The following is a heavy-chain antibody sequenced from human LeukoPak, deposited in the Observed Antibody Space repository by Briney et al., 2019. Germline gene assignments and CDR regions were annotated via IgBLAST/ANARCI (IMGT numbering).Heavy chain of an antibody. CDR1: GYTFTSYY. CDR3: ARNRGDSSGYYYYYYGMDV. D-gene: IGHD3-22*01. CDR2: INAGNGNT. V-gene: IGHV1-3*01. Sequence: GASVKVSCKASGYTFTSYYMHWVRQAPGQRLEWMGWINAGNGNTKYSQKFQGRVTITRDTSASTAYMELSSLRSEDTAVYYCARNRGDSSGYYYYYYGMDVWGQGTTVTVSS. J-gene: IGHJ6*02.